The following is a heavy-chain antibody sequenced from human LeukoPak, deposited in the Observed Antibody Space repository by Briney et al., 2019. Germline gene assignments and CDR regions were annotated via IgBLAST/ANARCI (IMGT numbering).Heavy chain of an antibody. CDR1: GFTFSDYY. J-gene: IGHJ4*02. CDR2: LHSDGTST. CDR3: ARSGWPYYFDY. Sequence: GGSLRLSCAASGFTFSDYYMSWIRQAPGKGLVWVSRLHSDGTSTSYADSVRGRFTISRDNARNTLYLQMNTLRAEDTAVYYCARSGWPYYFDYWGQGTLVTVSS. D-gene: IGHD6-25*01. V-gene: IGHV3-74*01.